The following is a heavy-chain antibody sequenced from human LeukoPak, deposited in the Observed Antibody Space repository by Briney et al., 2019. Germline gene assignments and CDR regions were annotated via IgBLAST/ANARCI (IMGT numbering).Heavy chain of an antibody. Sequence: GGSLRLSCAGSGFTFSNSAMSWVRRAPGKGLEWVSTLSGSGRSPSYADSVKGRFTISRDNSNNFLYLQMNSLRADDTAVYYCAKGGVTSSFGSWGQGTLVTVSS. D-gene: IGHD1-26*01. CDR3: AKGGVTSSFGS. V-gene: IGHV3-23*01. CDR2: LSGSGRSP. CDR1: GFTFSNSA. J-gene: IGHJ4*02.